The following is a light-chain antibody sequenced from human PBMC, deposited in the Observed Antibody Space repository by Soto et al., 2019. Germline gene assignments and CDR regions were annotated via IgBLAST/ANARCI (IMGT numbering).Light chain of an antibody. CDR3: SSYTSSSTSSYV. V-gene: IGLV2-14*01. Sequence: QSALTQPASVSGSPGQSITISCTRTSSDVGGYNYVSWYQQHPGKAPKLMIYEVSNRPSGVSNRFSGSKSGNTASLTISGLQAEDEADYYCSSYTSSSTSSYVFGTGTKVTVL. CDR1: SSDVGGYNY. CDR2: EVS. J-gene: IGLJ1*01.